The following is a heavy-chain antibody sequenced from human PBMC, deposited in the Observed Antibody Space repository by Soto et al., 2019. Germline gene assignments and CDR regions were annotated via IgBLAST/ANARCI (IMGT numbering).Heavy chain of an antibody. Sequence: PGGSLRLSCAASGFSFSNYAMSWVRQAPGKGLEWVSVTSGSGGSTYYADSVKGRFTISRDNSKNTLYLQMNSLRADDTAVYYCAKTGNYDFDYWGQGTLVTVSS. CDR3: AKTGNYDFDY. D-gene: IGHD1-7*01. V-gene: IGHV3-23*01. CDR1: GFSFSNYA. CDR2: TSGSGGST. J-gene: IGHJ4*02.